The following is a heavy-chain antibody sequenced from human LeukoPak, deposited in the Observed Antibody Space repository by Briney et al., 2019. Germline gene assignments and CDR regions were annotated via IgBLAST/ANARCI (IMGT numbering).Heavy chain of an antibody. Sequence: GGSLRLSCAASGFTFRSYAMHWVRQAPGKGLEWVAVISYDGGNKYYADSVKGRFTISRDNSKNTLYLQMNSLRPEDTAVYYCARIQVDTAMTHDAFDLWGRGTMVTVSS. CDR1: GFTFRSYA. D-gene: IGHD5-18*01. V-gene: IGHV3-30*04. CDR2: ISYDGGNK. CDR3: ARIQVDTAMTHDAFDL. J-gene: IGHJ3*01.